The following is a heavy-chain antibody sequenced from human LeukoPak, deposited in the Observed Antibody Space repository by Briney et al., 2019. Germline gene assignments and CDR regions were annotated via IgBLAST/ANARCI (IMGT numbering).Heavy chain of an antibody. CDR3: ARDLGNYDRGTSYFDH. CDR1: GFTFNNYG. J-gene: IGHJ4*02. D-gene: IGHD3-16*01. V-gene: IGHV3-33*07. CDR2: IWYDGSKK. Sequence: PGGSLRLSRAASGFTFNNYGFYWVRQAPGKGLEWVALIWYDGSKKLYTESVKGRFTISRDNSKNTVYLQMNSLRDEDTAVYYCARDLGNYDRGTSYFDHWGQGTLVTVSS.